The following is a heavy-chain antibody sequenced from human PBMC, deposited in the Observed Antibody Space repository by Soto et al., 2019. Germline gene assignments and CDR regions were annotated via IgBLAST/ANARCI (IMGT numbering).Heavy chain of an antibody. D-gene: IGHD6-19*01. CDR2: IYYTGST. Sequence: QVQLQESGPGLVKPSETLSLTCTVSGGSVSSGRFYWSWIRQPPGKGLEWIGYIYYTGSTKYNPSLRSRFTISVDTSKNQFSLKVTSVTAADTAVYYCARSGSGSGWLGGQGTLVTVSS. V-gene: IGHV4-61*01. J-gene: IGHJ4*02. CDR1: GGSVSSGRFY. CDR3: ARSGSGSGWL.